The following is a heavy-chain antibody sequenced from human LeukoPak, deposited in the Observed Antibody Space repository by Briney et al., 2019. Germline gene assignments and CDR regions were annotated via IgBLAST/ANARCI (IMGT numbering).Heavy chain of an antibody. V-gene: IGHV3-30*02. D-gene: IGHD2-15*01. CDR3: ARARDSGGSCYTDY. CDR1: GFTFSSYG. CDR2: IRYDGSNK. Sequence: GGSLRLSCAASGFTFSSYGMHWVRQAPGKGLEWVAFIRYDGSNKYYADSVKGRFTISRDNAKNSLYLQMNSLRAEDTAVYYCARARDSGGSCYTDYWGQGTLVTVSS. J-gene: IGHJ4*02.